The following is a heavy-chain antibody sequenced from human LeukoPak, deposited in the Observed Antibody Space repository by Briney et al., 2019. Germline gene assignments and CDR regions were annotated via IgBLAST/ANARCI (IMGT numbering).Heavy chain of an antibody. D-gene: IGHD2-2*01. J-gene: IGHJ4*02. Sequence: ASVKVSCKASGYTFTSYDINWVRQATGQGLEWMVWMNPNSGNTGYAQKFQGRVTMTRNTSISTAYMELSSLRSEDTAVYYCARQLGYCSSTSCHGANDYWGQGTLVTVSS. CDR3: ARQLGYCSSTSCHGANDY. V-gene: IGHV1-8*01. CDR1: GYTFTSYD. CDR2: MNPNSGNT.